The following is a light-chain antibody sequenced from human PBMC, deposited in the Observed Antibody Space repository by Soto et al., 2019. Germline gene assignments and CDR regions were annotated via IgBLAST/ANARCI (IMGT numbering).Light chain of an antibody. J-gene: IGKJ1*01. V-gene: IGKV1-17*01. CDR2: AAS. CDR1: EPISSY. Sequence: DIQMTQSPSSLSASVGDRVTITCRASEPISSYLNWYQQKPGKAPKLLIYAASSLQSGVPSRFSGGGSGTEFTLTISSLQPDDFATYYCQQYSSYWTFGQGTKVDIK. CDR3: QQYSSYWT.